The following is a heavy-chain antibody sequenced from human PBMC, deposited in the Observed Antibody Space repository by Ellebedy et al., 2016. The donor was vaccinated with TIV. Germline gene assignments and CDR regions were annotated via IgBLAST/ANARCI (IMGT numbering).Heavy chain of an antibody. D-gene: IGHD5-18*01. CDR2: IKSDESER. V-gene: IGHV3-7*03. CDR3: ASLDTATVTGRAY. CDR1: GFTFRSDW. Sequence: GESLKISCAVSGFTFRSDWLSWVRQAPGKGLEWVACIKSDESERYYVDSVRGRFTISRENAKNSLYLQMNSLRAEDTAVYYCASLDTATVTGRAYWGQGTLVTVSS. J-gene: IGHJ4*02.